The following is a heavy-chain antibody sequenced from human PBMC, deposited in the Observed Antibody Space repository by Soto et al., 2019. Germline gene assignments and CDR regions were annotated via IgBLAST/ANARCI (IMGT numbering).Heavy chain of an antibody. V-gene: IGHV3-48*03. CDR3: ARQGSSSNYYYGMDV. CDR1: GFTFSSYE. Sequence: EVQLVESGGGLVQPGGSLRLSCAASGFTFSSYEMNWVRQAPGKGLEWVSYISSSGSTIYYADSVKGRFTISRDNAKNSLYLQMNSLRAEDTAVYYCARQGSSSNYYYGMDVWGQGTTFTVSS. J-gene: IGHJ6*02. CDR2: ISSSGSTI. D-gene: IGHD6-6*01.